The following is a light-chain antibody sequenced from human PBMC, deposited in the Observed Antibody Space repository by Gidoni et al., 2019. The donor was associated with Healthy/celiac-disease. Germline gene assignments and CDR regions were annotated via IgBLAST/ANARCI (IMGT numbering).Light chain of an antibody. CDR1: QSVSSN. CDR3: QQYNNWS. J-gene: IGKJ4*01. V-gene: IGKV3-15*01. Sequence: EIVMMHYPATLSVSPGERATLSGRASQSVSSNLAWYQQKPGQAPRLLIYGASTRATGIPARFSGSGSGTEFTLTISSLQSEDFAVYYCQQYNNWSFGGGTKVEIK. CDR2: GAS.